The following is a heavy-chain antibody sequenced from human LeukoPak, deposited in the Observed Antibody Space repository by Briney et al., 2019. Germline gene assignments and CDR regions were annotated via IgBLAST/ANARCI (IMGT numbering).Heavy chain of an antibody. CDR1: GGSISSSSYY. V-gene: IGHV4-39*07. J-gene: IGHJ4*02. CDR3: ASIKEPYYYDSSGYFDY. D-gene: IGHD3-22*01. CDR2: IYYSGST. Sequence: SETLSLTCTVSGGSISSSSYYWGWIRQPPGKGLEWIGSIYYSGSTYYNPSLKSRVTISVDKSKNQFSLKLSSVTAADTAVYHCASIKEPYYYDSSGYFDYWGQGTLVTVSS.